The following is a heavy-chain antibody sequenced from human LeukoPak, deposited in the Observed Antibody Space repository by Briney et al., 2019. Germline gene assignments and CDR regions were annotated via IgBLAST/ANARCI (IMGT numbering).Heavy chain of an antibody. J-gene: IGHJ6*02. Sequence: ASVKVSCKASGGTFSSYAISWVRQAPGQGLEWMGRIIPILGIANYAQKFQGRVAITADKSTSTAYMELSSLRSEDTAVYYCARDGTMVRGVIRPYYYGMDVWGQGTTVTVSS. D-gene: IGHD3-10*01. CDR1: GGTFSSYA. V-gene: IGHV1-69*04. CDR2: IIPILGIA. CDR3: ARDGTMVRGVIRPYYYGMDV.